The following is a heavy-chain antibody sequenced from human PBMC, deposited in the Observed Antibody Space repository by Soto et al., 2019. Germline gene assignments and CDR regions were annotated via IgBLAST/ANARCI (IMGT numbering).Heavy chain of an antibody. CDR2: ISRGGPYT. J-gene: IGHJ4*02. Sequence: EVQLLESGGDLVRPGGSLRLSCAASGFTFSSYAMGWVRQAPGKGLEWVSGISRGGPYTFYSGSVRGRFTISRDNSRGTLSLQMNALRVDDTAIYFCVKYTMSEDLGEYWGRGVLVTVSS. V-gene: IGHV3-23*01. CDR3: VKYTMSEDLGEY. D-gene: IGHD3-16*01. CDR1: GFTFSSYA.